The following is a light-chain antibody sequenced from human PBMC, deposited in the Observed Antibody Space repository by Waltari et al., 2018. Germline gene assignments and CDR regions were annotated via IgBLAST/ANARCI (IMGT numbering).Light chain of an antibody. J-gene: IGKJ2*04. Sequence: DIVLTQSPDSLSVSLGERVTITSKSSQSLFYDSNNKNSLAWYQQKPGQAPNLLFYWASTRESGVPSRFSGSGSGTDFTLTITGLQAEDVAVYYCQQYYRAPCSFGQGTKVEIK. V-gene: IGKV4-1*01. CDR1: QSLFYDSNNKNS. CDR3: QQYYRAPCS. CDR2: WAS.